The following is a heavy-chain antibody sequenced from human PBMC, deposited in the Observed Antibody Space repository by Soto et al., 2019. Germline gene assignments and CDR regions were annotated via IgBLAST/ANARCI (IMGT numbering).Heavy chain of an antibody. CDR2: INPNSGGT. CDR3: ASPAAISYYYYGMDV. CDR1: GYTFTDYY. V-gene: IGHV1-2*02. Sequence: QVQLVQSGAEVKKPGASVKVSCKASGYTFTDYYMHWVRQAPGQGLEWMGWINPNSGGTNYEQKFQGRVTMTRDTSISTAYMELSRLRSDDTAVYYCASPAAISYYYYGMDVWGQGTTVTVSS. J-gene: IGHJ6*02. D-gene: IGHD2-2*02.